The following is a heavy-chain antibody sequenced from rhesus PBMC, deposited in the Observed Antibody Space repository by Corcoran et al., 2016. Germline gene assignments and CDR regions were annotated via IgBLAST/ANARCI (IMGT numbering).Heavy chain of an antibody. V-gene: IGHV4-99*01. CDR3: ARLEIQWVQSWDY. Sequence: QVQLQESGPGLVKPSETLSLTCAVSGYSISSGYYWGWIRQPPWKGLEYIGYIRGSSGGTYYNPSLKSRVTISKDTSKNQFSLKLSSVTAADTAVYYCARLEIQWVQSWDYWGQGVLVTVAS. D-gene: IGHD5-24*01. CDR2: IRGSSGGT. J-gene: IGHJ4*01. CDR1: GYSISSGYY.